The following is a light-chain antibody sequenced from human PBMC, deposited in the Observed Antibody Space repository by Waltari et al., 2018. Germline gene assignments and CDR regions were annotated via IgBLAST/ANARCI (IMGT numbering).Light chain of an antibody. Sequence: DIQMTQSPSAMSASVGDRVTITCRASQGINNYLAWFQQGPGKVPKRLLYATSPLESGVPSRFSGSGSGTEFTLTISSLQPEDFATYYCLQYNDYPFTFGGGTKVEIK. CDR2: ATS. CDR3: LQYNDYPFT. V-gene: IGKV1-17*03. CDR1: QGINNY. J-gene: IGKJ4*01.